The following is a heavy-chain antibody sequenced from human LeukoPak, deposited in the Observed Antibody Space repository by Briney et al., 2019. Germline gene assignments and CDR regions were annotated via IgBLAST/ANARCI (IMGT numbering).Heavy chain of an antibody. V-gene: IGHV3-30*04. CDR3: ANSGSSGWLNYY. CDR1: QFTFSRHV. Sequence: GRSLRLSCVASQFTFSRHVMHWVRQAPNKGLEWVAVISYDGSKSYYADSVKGRFTISRDNSKNTLYLQMNSLRAEDTAVYYCANSGSSGWLNYYWGQGTLVTVSS. CDR2: ISYDGSKS. J-gene: IGHJ4*02. D-gene: IGHD6-19*01.